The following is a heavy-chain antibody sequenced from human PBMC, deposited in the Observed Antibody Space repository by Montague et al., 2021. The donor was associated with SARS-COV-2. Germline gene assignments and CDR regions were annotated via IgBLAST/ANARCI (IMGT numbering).Heavy chain of an antibody. Sequence: SETLSLTCTVSGVVELRRRSDEHTSELQSHHELVCRLLLEKKRTTNYNPSLKSRVTISIDTSKNQFSLTVNSVTAADTAMYYCARDPGLAGYTAGLGYWGQGTLVTVS. CDR1: GVVELRRRSD. CDR3: ARDPGLAGYTAGLGY. J-gene: IGHJ4*02. V-gene: IGHV4-61*01. D-gene: IGHD3-16*01. CDR2: LEKKRTT.